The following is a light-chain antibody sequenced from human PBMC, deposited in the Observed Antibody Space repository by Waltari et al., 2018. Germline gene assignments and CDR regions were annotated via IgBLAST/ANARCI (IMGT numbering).Light chain of an antibody. V-gene: IGLV2-23*03. CDR1: SSDVGSYNL. J-gene: IGLJ2*01. Sequence: QSALTQPASVSGSPGQSITISCTGTSSDVGSYNLVSWYQQHPGKAPKLMIYEGSKRPSGVSNRFSGSKSGNPASLTISGLQAEDEADYYCCSYAGSSTFFVVFGGGTKLTVL. CDR2: EGS. CDR3: CSYAGSSTFFVV.